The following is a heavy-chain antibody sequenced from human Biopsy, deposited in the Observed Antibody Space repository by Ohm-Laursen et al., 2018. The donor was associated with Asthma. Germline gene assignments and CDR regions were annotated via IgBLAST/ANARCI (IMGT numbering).Heavy chain of an antibody. Sequence: SLRLSCAAAGFTFSSSAMSWVRQAPGKGLERVSAITGSGGTTYYADSVRGRFTISRDNSKSTLFLHMDSLSAEDTAVYYCARGDSSGWSHYYFDYWGQGTLVTVSS. V-gene: IGHV3-23*01. D-gene: IGHD6-19*01. J-gene: IGHJ4*02. CDR3: ARGDSSGWSHYYFDY. CDR1: GFTFSSSA. CDR2: ITGSGGTT.